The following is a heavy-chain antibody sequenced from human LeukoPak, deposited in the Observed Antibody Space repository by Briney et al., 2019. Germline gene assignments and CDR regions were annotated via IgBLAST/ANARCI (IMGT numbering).Heavy chain of an antibody. CDR3: ARVRRSSGWYVDY. CDR1: GGSISSSSYY. V-gene: IGHV4-39*07. D-gene: IGHD6-19*01. CDR2: IYYSGST. Sequence: PSETLSLTCTVSGGSISSSSYYWGWIRQPPGKGLEWIGSIYYSGSTYYNPSLKSRATISVDTSKNQFSLKLSSVTAADTAVYYCARVRRSSGWYVDYWGQGTLVTVSS. J-gene: IGHJ4*02.